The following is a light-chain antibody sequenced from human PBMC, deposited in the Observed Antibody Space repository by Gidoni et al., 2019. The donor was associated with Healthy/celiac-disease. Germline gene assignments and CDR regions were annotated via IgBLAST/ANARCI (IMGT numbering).Light chain of an antibody. CDR2: YTS. J-gene: IGLJ3*02. V-gene: IGLV7-46*01. Sequence: VVTQEPSLTVFPGGTVTLTCGSSTGAATSGHYPYWFQQKPGQPPRTLIYYTSNKHSWTPARFSGSLLGGKAALTLSGAQPEDEADYYCLLSYSGARVFGGGTKLTVL. CDR1: TGAATSGHY. CDR3: LLSYSGARV.